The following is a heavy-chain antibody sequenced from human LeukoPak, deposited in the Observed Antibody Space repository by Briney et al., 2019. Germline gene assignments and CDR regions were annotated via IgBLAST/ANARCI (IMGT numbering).Heavy chain of an antibody. CDR3: ARGSYPPYYYGMDV. CDR2: IIPIFGTA. Sequence: SVTVSCTSSGGTFSSYAISWVRQAPGQGLEWMGGIIPIFGTANYAQKFQGRVTITADESTSTAYMELSSLRSEDTAVYYCARGSYPPYYYGMDVWGQGTTVTVSS. V-gene: IGHV1-69*13. CDR1: GGTFSSYA. J-gene: IGHJ6*02. D-gene: IGHD1-26*01.